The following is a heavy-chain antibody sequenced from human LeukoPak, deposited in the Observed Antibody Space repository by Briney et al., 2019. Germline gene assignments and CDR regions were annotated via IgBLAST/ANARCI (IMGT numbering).Heavy chain of an antibody. D-gene: IGHD3-16*01. CDR3: ARVWDFGFDY. J-gene: IGHJ4*02. CDR2: ISSTSSYI. CDR1: GFTFSSYW. Sequence: GGSLRLSCAASGFTFSSYWMSWVRQAPGKGLEWVSSISSTSSYIYYADSVKGRFSISRDNAKNSLYLQMNSLRAEDTAVYYCARVWDFGFDYWGQGTLVTVSS. V-gene: IGHV3-21*04.